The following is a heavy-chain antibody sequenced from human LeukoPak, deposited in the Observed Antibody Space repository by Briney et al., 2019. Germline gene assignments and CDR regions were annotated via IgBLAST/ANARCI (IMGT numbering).Heavy chain of an antibody. CDR1: GDSITTYY. V-gene: IGHV4-59*01. CDR3: AKAPRLPTD. D-gene: IGHD2-15*01. J-gene: IGHJ4*02. Sequence: SETLSLTCTVSGDSITTYYWGWIRQPPGKGLEWIGYIFYTGITNYNPSLKSRVTISLDTSKNQSSLKLTSVTAADTAVYYCAKAPRLPTDWGQGTLVTVSS. CDR2: IFYTGIT.